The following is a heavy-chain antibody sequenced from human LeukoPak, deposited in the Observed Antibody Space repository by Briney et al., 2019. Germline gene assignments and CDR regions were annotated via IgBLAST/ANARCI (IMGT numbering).Heavy chain of an antibody. CDR2: IYYSGST. Sequence: KPSETLSLTCTVSGGSISSYYWSWIRQPPGKGLEWIGYIYYSGSTNYNPSLKSRVTISVDTSKNQFSLKLSSVTAADTAVYYCASVMLTGYSNWFDPWGQGTLVTVSS. CDR3: ASVMLTGYSNWFDP. J-gene: IGHJ5*02. V-gene: IGHV4-59*01. D-gene: IGHD3-9*01. CDR1: GGSISSYY.